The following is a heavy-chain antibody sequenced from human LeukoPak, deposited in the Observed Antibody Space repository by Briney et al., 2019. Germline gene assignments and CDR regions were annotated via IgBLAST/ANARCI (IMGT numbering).Heavy chain of an antibody. CDR3: AKNPPDDRGGRYFDY. CDR2: ISGSGGST. CDR1: GFTFSSYA. Sequence: PGGSLRVSCAASGFTFSSYAMSWVRQAPGKGLEWGSAISGSGGSTYYADSVKGRFTISIDNSKNTLYPQLNSLRAQHKALYHCAKNPPDDRGGRYFDYWGQGTLVTVSS. D-gene: IGHD3-10*01. J-gene: IGHJ4*02. V-gene: IGHV3-23*01.